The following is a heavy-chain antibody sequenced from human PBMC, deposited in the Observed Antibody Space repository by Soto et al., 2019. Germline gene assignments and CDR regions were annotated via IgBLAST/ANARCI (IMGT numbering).Heavy chain of an antibody. V-gene: IGHV3-30*18. J-gene: IGHJ3*02. CDR3: AKGPPYYGGNQNAFDI. CDR1: GFTFSSYG. D-gene: IGHD4-17*01. Sequence: PGGSLRLSCAASGFTFSSYGMHWVRQAPGKGLEWVAVISYDGSNKYYADSVKGRFTISRDNSKNTLYLQMNSLRAEDTAVYYCAKGPPYYGGNQNAFDIWGQGTMVTVSS. CDR2: ISYDGSNK.